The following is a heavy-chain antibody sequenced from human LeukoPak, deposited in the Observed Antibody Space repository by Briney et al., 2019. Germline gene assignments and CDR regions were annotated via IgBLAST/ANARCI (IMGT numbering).Heavy chain of an antibody. J-gene: IGHJ4*02. CDR1: GYTFTGYY. Sequence: ASVKVSCKASGYTFTGYYMHWVRQAPGQGLEWMGWINPNSGGTNCAQKFQGRVTMTRDTSISTAYMELSRLRSDDTAVYYCARDLDYDSSGYLLNYWGQGTLVTVSS. D-gene: IGHD3-22*01. CDR3: ARDLDYDSSGYLLNY. CDR2: INPNSGGT. V-gene: IGHV1-2*02.